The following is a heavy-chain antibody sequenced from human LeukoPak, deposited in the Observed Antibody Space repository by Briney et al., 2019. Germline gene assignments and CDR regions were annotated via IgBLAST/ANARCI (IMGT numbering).Heavy chain of an antibody. D-gene: IGHD6-6*01. CDR2: IDPNSGGT. CDR1: GYTFTDYY. CDR3: ASSHGIASRSPPGY. Sequence: ASVTVSCKSSGYTFTDYYMLWVRRAPGQGVEWMGWIDPNSGGTDYAQKFQGRVTMTRDASITTAYMELSRLTSDDTAIYYCASSHGIASRSPPGYWGQGTLVTVSS. V-gene: IGHV1-2*02. J-gene: IGHJ4*02.